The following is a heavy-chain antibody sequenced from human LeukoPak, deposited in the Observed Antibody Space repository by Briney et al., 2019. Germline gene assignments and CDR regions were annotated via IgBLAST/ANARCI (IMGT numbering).Heavy chain of an antibody. CDR1: GDSIITNHW. J-gene: IGHJ6*03. Sequence: SGTLSLTCAVSGDSIITNHWWSWVRQPPGKGLEWIGEIYHSGSTNYNPSLKSRVTISVDTSKNQFSLKLSSVTAADTAVYYCARARGFGELYYYYYYMDVWGKGTTVTISS. V-gene: IGHV4-4*02. D-gene: IGHD3-10*01. CDR3: ARARGFGELYYYYYYMDV. CDR2: IYHSGST.